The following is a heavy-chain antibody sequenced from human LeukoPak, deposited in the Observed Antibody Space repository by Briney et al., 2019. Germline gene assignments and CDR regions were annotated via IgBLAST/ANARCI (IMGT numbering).Heavy chain of an antibody. Sequence: ASVKVSCKVSGYTLTELSMHWVRQAPGKGLEWMGGFDPEDGETIYAQKFQGIVTMTEDTSTDTAYMELSSLRSEDTAVYYCATVGGEWELLGNWGQGTLVTVSS. CDR3: ATVGGEWELLGN. D-gene: IGHD1-26*01. CDR1: GYTLTELS. V-gene: IGHV1-24*01. J-gene: IGHJ4*02. CDR2: FDPEDGET.